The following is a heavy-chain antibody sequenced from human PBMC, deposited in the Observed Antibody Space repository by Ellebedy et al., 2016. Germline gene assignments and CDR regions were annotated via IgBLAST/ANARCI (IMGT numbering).Heavy chain of an antibody. V-gene: IGHV3-13*01. D-gene: IGHD2-21*01. J-gene: IGHJ4*03. CDR1: GFTFSSYD. CDR2: IGTAGDT. CDR3: ARVRFGDTAVDY. Sequence: GESLKISCAASGFTFSSYDMHCVRQGTGKGLEWVSAIGTAGDTYYPGSVKGRFTIYRENAKNSLYLQTTSLRAEDTAVYYCARVRFGDTAVDYWGQGTLVTVSS.